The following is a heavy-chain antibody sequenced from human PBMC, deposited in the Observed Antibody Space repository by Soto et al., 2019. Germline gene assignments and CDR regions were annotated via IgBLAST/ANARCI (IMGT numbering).Heavy chain of an antibody. J-gene: IGHJ6*02. Sequence: QVQLVESGGGVVQPGSSLRLSCAASGFTFSSYGMHWVRQPPGKGLEWVAVISYAGRTTYYPDSVKGRFTITRDNSKNTLYRQMNSCRGEDTAVYYCANDGVLLWFGELLYPPPRYYGMADWGHGTTVIV. V-gene: IGHV3-30*18. CDR1: GFTFSSYG. CDR2: ISYAGRTT. D-gene: IGHD3-10*01. CDR3: ANDGVLLWFGELLYPPPRYYGMAD.